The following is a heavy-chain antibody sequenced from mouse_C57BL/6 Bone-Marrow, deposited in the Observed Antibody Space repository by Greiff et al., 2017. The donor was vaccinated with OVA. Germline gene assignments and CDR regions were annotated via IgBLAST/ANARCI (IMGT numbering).Heavy chain of an antibody. CDR1: GYTFTSYW. D-gene: IGHD1-1*01. CDR2: IYPGNSDT. V-gene: IGHV1-5*01. CDR3: TRYYGSSYAFDY. Sequence: EVQLQQSGTVLARPGASVKMSCKTSGYTFTSYWMHWVKQRPGQGLEWIGAIYPGNSDTSYNQKFKGKAKLTAVTSASTAYMELSSLTNEDSAVYYCTRYYGSSYAFDYWGQGTTLTVSS. J-gene: IGHJ2*01.